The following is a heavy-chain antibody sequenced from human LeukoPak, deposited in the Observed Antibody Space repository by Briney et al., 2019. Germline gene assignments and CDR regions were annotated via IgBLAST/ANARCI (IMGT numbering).Heavy chain of an antibody. J-gene: IGHJ4*02. V-gene: IGHV3-7*01. CDR3: VRWGVTAGMQD. CDR1: GFTFSDYW. Sequence: GGSLRLSCEGSGFTFSDYWMGWVRQAPGKGLEWVANINPAGRDTYYVDSVKGRFTISRDNVKKSTFLQMNSLRVEETAFYYRVRWGVTAGMQDWGQGTLVTVSS. D-gene: IGHD2-2*01. CDR2: INPAGRDT.